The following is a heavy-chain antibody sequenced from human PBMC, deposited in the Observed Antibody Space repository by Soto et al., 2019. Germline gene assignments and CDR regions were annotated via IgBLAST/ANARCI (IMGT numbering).Heavy chain of an antibody. D-gene: IGHD3-3*01. V-gene: IGHV3-23*01. CDR3: AKDEYYDFWSGPGWMV. CDR1: GFTFSSYA. Sequence: PGGSLRLSCAASGFTFSSYAMSWVRQAPGKGLEWVSAISGSGGSTYYADSVKGRFTISRDNSKNTLYLQMNSLRAEDTAVYYCAKDEYYDFWSGPGWMVWGQGTTVTVSS. J-gene: IGHJ6*02. CDR2: ISGSGGST.